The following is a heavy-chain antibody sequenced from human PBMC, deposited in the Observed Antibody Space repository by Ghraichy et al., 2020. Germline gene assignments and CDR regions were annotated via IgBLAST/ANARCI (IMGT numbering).Heavy chain of an antibody. CDR1: GFTFSSYA. D-gene: IGHD6-13*01. V-gene: IGHV3-23*01. J-gene: IGHJ4*02. Sequence: GGSRRLSCAASGFTFSSYAMSWVRQAPGKGLEWVSAISGSSGSTYYADSVKGRFTISRDNSKNTLYLQMNSLRAEDTAVYYCAKDRSSSSLFDYWGQGTLVTVSS. CDR2: ISGSSGST. CDR3: AKDRSSSSLFDY.